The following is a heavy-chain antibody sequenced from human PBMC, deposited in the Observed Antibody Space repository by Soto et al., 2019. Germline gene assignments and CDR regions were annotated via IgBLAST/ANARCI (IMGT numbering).Heavy chain of an antibody. CDR2: IYYSGST. CDR1: GGSISRGGYY. Sequence: PSETLSLTCTVSGGSISRGGYYWSWIRQHPGKGLEWIGYIYYSGSTYYNPSLKSRVTISVDTSKNQFSLKLSSVTAADTAVYYCARDRRSTRDYYDSSGLPLYYYYGMDVWGQGTTVTVSS. CDR3: ARDRRSTRDYYDSSGLPLYYYYGMDV. J-gene: IGHJ6*02. V-gene: IGHV4-31*03. D-gene: IGHD3-22*01.